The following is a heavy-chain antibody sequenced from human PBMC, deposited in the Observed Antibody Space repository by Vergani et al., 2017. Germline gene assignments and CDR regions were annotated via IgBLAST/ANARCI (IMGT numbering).Heavy chain of an antibody. CDR2: IYYSGST. Sequence: QLQLQESGPGLVKPSETLSLTCNVSGGSISSRSYYWGWIRQPPGKGLEWIGSIYYSGSTYYNPSLKSRVTISVDTSKNQFSLKLSSVTAADTAVYYCARHLAYCGGDCYPYYYGMDVWGQGTTVTVSS. D-gene: IGHD2-21*02. J-gene: IGHJ6*02. CDR1: GGSISSRSYY. CDR3: ARHLAYCGGDCYPYYYGMDV. V-gene: IGHV4-39*01.